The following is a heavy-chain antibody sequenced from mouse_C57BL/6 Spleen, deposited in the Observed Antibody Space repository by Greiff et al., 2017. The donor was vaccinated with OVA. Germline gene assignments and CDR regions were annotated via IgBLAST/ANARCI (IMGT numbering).Heavy chain of an antibody. CDR2: IRNKANGYTT. CDR3: ARYYPFYAMDY. V-gene: IGHV7-3*01. CDR1: GFTFTDYY. Sequence: VQLVESGGGLVQPGGSLSLSCAASGFTFTDYYMSWVRQPPGKALEWLGFIRNKANGYTTEYSASVKGRFTISRDNSQSILYLQMNALRAEDSATYYCARYYPFYAMDYWGQGTSVTVSS. J-gene: IGHJ4*01.